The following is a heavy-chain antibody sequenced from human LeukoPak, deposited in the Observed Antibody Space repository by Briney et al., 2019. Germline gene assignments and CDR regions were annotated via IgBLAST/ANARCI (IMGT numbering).Heavy chain of an antibody. CDR1: GSSISSYS. J-gene: IGHJ4*02. V-gene: IGHV4-59*01. D-gene: IGHD1-26*01. CDR3: ARGSYSYYFDY. Sequence: SAPLSLTSTVSGSSISSYSWSWIRQPPGKVLEWIGCIYSSGSTNYNPSLKSRVTISVDTSKNQFSLKLSSVTAADTAVYYCARGSYSYYFDYWGQGTLVTVSS. CDR2: IYSSGST.